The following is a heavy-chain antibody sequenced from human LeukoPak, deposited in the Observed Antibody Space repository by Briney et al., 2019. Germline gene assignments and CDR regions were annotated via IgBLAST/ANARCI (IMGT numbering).Heavy chain of an antibody. CDR2: IYYSGNT. Sequence: SDTLSLTCTVSGGSISSGNYNWSWIRQHPGKGLEWIGYIYYSGNTYYNPSLKSRVTLSVDTSKNQFSLNLSSVTAADTAVYYCARATYQVVSRWFDPWGQGTLVTVSS. CDR1: GGSISSGNYN. J-gene: IGHJ5*02. V-gene: IGHV4-30-4*02. D-gene: IGHD2-2*01. CDR3: ARATYQVVSRWFDP.